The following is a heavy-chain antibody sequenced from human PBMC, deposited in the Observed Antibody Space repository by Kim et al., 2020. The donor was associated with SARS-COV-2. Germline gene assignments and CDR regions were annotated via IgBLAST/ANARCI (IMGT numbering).Heavy chain of an antibody. Sequence: KGRVTISRDNAKNTLYLQMNRLRAADTSVYYCAREYHGPDDFWSGYPFDYWGQGTLVTVSS. D-gene: IGHD3-3*01. J-gene: IGHJ4*02. V-gene: IGHV3-74*01. CDR3: AREYHGPDDFWSGYPFDY.